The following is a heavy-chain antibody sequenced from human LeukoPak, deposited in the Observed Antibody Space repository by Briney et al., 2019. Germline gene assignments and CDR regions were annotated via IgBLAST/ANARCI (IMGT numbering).Heavy chain of an antibody. CDR2: IPYDGSNK. V-gene: IGHV3-30*02. Sequence: GGSLRLSCEASGFTFSSYGMHWVRQAPGKGLEWVAFIPYDGSNKYYADSLKGRFTISRDNAKNSLYLQMNSLRAEDTAVYYCARDLTRVAGNLYYWGQGTLVTVSS. D-gene: IGHD6-19*01. CDR1: GFTFSSYG. J-gene: IGHJ4*02. CDR3: ARDLTRVAGNLYY.